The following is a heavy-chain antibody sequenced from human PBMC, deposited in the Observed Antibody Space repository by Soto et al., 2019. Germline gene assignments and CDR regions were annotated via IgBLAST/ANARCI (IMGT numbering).Heavy chain of an antibody. CDR1: GGSFSGYY. V-gene: IGHV4-34*01. J-gene: IGHJ4*02. CDR2: INHSGST. Sequence: PSETLSLTCAVYGGSFSGYYWSWIRQPPGKGLEWIGEINHSGSTNYNPSLKSRVTISVDTSKNQFSLKLSSVTAADTAVYYCASPPEISYGDYDMGNWGQGTLVTVSS. D-gene: IGHD4-17*01. CDR3: ASPPEISYGDYDMGN.